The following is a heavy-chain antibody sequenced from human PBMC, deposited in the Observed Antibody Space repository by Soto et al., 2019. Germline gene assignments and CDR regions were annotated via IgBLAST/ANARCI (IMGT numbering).Heavy chain of an antibody. CDR3: AKKGSGSSGWYDY. D-gene: IGHD6-19*01. V-gene: IGHV3-30*18. Sequence: QVQLVESGGGVVQPGRSLRLSCAASGFTFSSYGMHWVRQAPGKGLEWVEVISYDGSNKYYADSVKGRFTISRDNSKNTLYLQMNSLRAEDTAVYYCAKKGSGSSGWYDYWGQGTLVTVSS. CDR2: ISYDGSNK. CDR1: GFTFSSYG. J-gene: IGHJ4*02.